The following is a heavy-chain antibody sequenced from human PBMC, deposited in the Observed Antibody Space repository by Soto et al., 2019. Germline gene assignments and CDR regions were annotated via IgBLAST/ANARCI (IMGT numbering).Heavy chain of an antibody. V-gene: IGHV3-30-3*01. D-gene: IGHD2-15*01. CDR1: GFTFSNYA. Sequence: QVQLVESGGGVVQPGRSLRLSCAASGFTFSNYAMYWVRQAPGKGLERVAVISYDGNNKYYADSVKGRFTISRDNSKNTLYLQMTSLRAEETAVYYCARAGCDGGTCDTLVGLRYGMDVWGQGTTVTVSS. J-gene: IGHJ6*02. CDR3: ARAGCDGGTCDTLVGLRYGMDV. CDR2: ISYDGNNK.